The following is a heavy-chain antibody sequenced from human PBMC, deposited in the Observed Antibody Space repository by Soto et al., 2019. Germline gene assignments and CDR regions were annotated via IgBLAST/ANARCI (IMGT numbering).Heavy chain of an antibody. CDR1: GYTFTGYY. CDR2: INPNSGGT. Sequence: ASVKVSCKASGYTFTGYYMHWVRQAPGQGLEWMGWINPNSGGTNYAQKFQGWVTMTRDTSISTAYMELSRLRSDDTAVYYCARDGSSPSRTYEWGSYYYGMDVWGQGTTVTVSS. D-gene: IGHD6-6*01. J-gene: IGHJ6*02. CDR3: ARDGSSPSRTYEWGSYYYGMDV. V-gene: IGHV1-2*04.